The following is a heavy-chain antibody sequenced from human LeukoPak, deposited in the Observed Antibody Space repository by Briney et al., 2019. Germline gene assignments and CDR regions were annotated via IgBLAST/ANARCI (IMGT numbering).Heavy chain of an antibody. Sequence: PGGPLRLSCAASGFTFSSSWMHWVRQAPGKGLVWVSRMNSDGSITNYADSVKGRFTISRDNAKNTLYLQMNSLRVEDTAVYYCIRALIGATDYWGQGTLVTVSS. CDR1: GFTFSSSW. CDR2: MNSDGSIT. CDR3: IRALIGATDY. D-gene: IGHD1-26*01. V-gene: IGHV3-74*01. J-gene: IGHJ4*02.